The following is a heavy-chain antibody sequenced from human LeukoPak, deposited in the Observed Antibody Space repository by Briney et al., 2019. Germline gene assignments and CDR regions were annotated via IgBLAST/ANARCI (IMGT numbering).Heavy chain of an antibody. J-gene: IGHJ4*02. CDR3: ARAAPYSSSWYGY. D-gene: IGHD6-13*01. CDR1: GGSFSVYY. CDR2: INHSGST. Sequence: PSETLSLTCAVYGGSFSVYYWSWIRQPPGKGLEWIGEINHSGSTNYNPSLKSRVTISVDTSKNQFSLKLSSVTAADTAVYYCARAAPYSSSWYGYWGQGTLVTVSS. V-gene: IGHV4-34*01.